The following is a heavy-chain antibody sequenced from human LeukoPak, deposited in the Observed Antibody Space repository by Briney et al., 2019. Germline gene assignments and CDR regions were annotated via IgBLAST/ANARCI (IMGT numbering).Heavy chain of an antibody. D-gene: IGHD6-13*01. V-gene: IGHV4-4*07. CDR1: GGSISGYY. J-gene: IGHJ5*02. CDR2: IYTSGST. Sequence: SETLSLTCTVSGGSISGYYWSWIRQPAGKGLEWIGRIYTSGSTNYNPSLKSRVTMSVDTSKNQFSLKLSSVTAADTAVYYCARKSSSRDWFDPWGQGTLVTVSS. CDR3: ARKSSSRDWFDP.